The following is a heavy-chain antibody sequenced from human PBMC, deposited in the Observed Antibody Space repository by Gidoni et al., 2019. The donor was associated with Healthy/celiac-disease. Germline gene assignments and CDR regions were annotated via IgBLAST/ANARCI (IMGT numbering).Heavy chain of an antibody. Sequence: EVQLVESGGGLVKPGGSLRLSCAASGFTFSSYSMNWVRQAPGKGLEWVSSISSSSSYIYYADSVKGRFTISRDNAKSSLYLQMNSLRAEDTAVYYCAGGRDYYGSGSYSQLDYWGQGTLVTVSS. CDR2: ISSSSSYI. J-gene: IGHJ4*02. D-gene: IGHD3-10*01. CDR3: AGGRDYYGSGSYSQLDY. CDR1: GFTFSSYS. V-gene: IGHV3-21*01.